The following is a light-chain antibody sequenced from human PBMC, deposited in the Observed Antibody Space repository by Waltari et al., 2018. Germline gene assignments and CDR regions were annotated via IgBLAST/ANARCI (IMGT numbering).Light chain of an antibody. J-gene: IGLJ3*02. CDR2: VAT. V-gene: IGLV2-23*01. CDR1: RGDIGTYNL. Sequence: QSALTQPASVSGSPGQSITISCTGSRGDIGTYNLVSPYQQHPGNAPRLLIHVATKPPSGLSSRFAGSKSGNTASLTVCGLQAEDEADYFCGSYAGGTSWVFGGGTRVTVL. CDR3: GSYAGGTSWV.